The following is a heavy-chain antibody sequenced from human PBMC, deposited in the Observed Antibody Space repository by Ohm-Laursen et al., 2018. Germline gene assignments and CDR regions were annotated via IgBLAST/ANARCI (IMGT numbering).Heavy chain of an antibody. D-gene: IGHD6-19*01. J-gene: IGHJ4*02. CDR3: ARDQAGHAFDY. V-gene: IGHV1-46*01. Sequence: ASVKVSCKASGYTFTSYYMHWVRQAPGQGLEWMGIINPSGGSTSYAQKFQGRVTMTRDTSTSTVYMELSGLRSEDTAVYYCARDQAGHAFDYWGQGTLVTVSS. CDR1: GYTFTSYY. CDR2: INPSGGST.